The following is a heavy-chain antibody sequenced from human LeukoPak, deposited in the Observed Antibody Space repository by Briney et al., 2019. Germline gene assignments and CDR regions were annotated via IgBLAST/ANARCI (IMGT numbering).Heavy chain of an antibody. Sequence: GVSLRLSCVASGFTFGRYWMSWVRQAPGKGLEWVATIKYDGGEEYYLNSVKGRFTISRDNAKNTLYLQMNSLRAEDTAVYYCAKDLGDSSGYYQDIWGQGTLVTVSS. D-gene: IGHD3-22*01. CDR3: AKDLGDSSGYYQDI. CDR2: IKYDGGEE. J-gene: IGHJ4*02. V-gene: IGHV3-7*03. CDR1: GFTFGRYW.